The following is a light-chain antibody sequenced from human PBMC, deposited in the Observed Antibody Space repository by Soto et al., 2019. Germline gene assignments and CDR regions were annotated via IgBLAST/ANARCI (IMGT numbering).Light chain of an antibody. Sequence: EIVMTQSPATLSVSPGERATLSCRASQSVSSNLAWYQQKPGQAPRLLIYGASTRATGIPARFSGSGSGTEFTLTISSLQSEDLAFYYCQQYNNWPYTFGQGTKLEIK. V-gene: IGKV3-15*01. CDR3: QQYNNWPYT. CDR2: GAS. CDR1: QSVSSN. J-gene: IGKJ2*01.